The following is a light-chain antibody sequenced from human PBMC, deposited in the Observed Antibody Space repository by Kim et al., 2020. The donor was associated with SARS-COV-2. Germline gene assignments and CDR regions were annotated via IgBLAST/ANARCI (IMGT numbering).Light chain of an antibody. Sequence: SYELTQPPSMSVSPGQTASITCSGDKLGDKYACWYQQKSGQSPVLVIYQDSKRPSGIPERFSGSNSGNTATLTISGTQAMDEADYYCQAWDSSTAVFGGGTKLTVL. CDR1: KLGDKY. CDR3: QAWDSSTAV. CDR2: QDS. J-gene: IGLJ2*01. V-gene: IGLV3-1*01.